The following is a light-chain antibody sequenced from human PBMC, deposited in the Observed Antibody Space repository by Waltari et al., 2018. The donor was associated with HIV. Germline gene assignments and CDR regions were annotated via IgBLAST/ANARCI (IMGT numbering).Light chain of an antibody. CDR2: DDT. Sequence: SYVLTQPASVSVAPGKTANVTCRGDNVESKSVHWYQQRAGKAPILLLYDDTDRPSGIPERFSGSNFGNTATLTISRVEAGDEGDYYCHVWESSSDEYVFGTGTKVTV. CDR3: HVWESSSDEYV. CDR1: NVESKS. J-gene: IGLJ1*01. V-gene: IGLV3-21*03.